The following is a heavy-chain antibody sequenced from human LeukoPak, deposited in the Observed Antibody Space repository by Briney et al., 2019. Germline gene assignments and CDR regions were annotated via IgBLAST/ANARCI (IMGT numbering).Heavy chain of an antibody. CDR3: ARNDYDFWSGYEQSYMDV. D-gene: IGHD3-3*01. V-gene: IGHV1-8*01. Sequence: PVASVKVSCKASGYTFTSYDINWVRQATGQGLEWMGWMNPNSGNTGYAQKLQGRVTMTRNTSISTAYMELSSLRSEDTAVYYCARNDYDFWSGYEQSYMDVWGKGTTVTVSS. CDR1: GYTFTSYD. CDR2: MNPNSGNT. J-gene: IGHJ6*03.